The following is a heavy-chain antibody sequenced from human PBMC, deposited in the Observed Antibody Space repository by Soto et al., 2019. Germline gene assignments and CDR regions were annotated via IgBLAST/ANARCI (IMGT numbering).Heavy chain of an antibody. J-gene: IGHJ4*02. CDR1: GFTFSNYG. Sequence: QVQLVESGGGVVQPGRSLRLSCAASGFTFSNYGMYWVRXXPGXXMEWVAFISYDGSSKFYADPMKGRHTISRDNSKXXXXXXXXXXXXXXXXXXXXXXXXXXXXXLXYWGQGTLVTVSS. CDR2: ISYDGSSK. V-gene: IGHV3-30*03. CDR3: XXXXXXXXXLXY.